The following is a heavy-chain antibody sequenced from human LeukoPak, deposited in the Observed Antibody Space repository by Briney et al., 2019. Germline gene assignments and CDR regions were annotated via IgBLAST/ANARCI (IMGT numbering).Heavy chain of an antibody. Sequence: GGSLRLSCAASGFIFSTYNMNWVRQAPGEGLEWVSYISSSSSTIDYADSVKGRFTITGDNAKNSLYLQMDSLRADDTAVYYCARDYYYGSGSYDHWGQGTLVTVSS. CDR3: ARDYYYGSGSYDH. V-gene: IGHV3-48*01. D-gene: IGHD3-10*01. CDR2: ISSSSSTI. CDR1: GFIFSTYN. J-gene: IGHJ4*02.